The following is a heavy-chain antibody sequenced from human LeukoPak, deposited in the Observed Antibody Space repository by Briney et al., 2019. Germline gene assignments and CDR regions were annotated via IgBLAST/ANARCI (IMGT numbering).Heavy chain of an antibody. J-gene: IGHJ6*02. CDR3: AREIVPSAFYDSSLLYYYYYGMDV. V-gene: IGHV1-18*01. CDR2: ISTYNGNT. CDR1: GYTFPSYG. Sequence: ASVKVSCKPSGYTFPSYGINWVRQAPGQGLEWMGWISTYNGNTNYAQKLQGRVTMTTDTPTSTAYMELRSLRSDDTAVYYCAREIVPSAFYDSSLLYYYYYGMDVWGQGTTVTVSS. D-gene: IGHD3-22*01.